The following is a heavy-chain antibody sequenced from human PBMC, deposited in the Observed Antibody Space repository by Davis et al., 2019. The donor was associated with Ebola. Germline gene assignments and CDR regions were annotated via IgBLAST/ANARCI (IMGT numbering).Heavy chain of an antibody. Sequence: GESLKISCAASGFTFSSYAMHWVRQAPGKGLEWVAVISYDGSNKYYADSVKGRFTISRDNSKNTRYLQMNSLRAEDTAVYYCAKGRRRGKGMATTEGDAFDIWGQGTMVTVSS. CDR2: ISYDGSNK. V-gene: IGHV3-30-3*01. CDR1: GFTFSSYA. J-gene: IGHJ3*02. CDR3: AKGRRRGKGMATTEGDAFDI. D-gene: IGHD5-24*01.